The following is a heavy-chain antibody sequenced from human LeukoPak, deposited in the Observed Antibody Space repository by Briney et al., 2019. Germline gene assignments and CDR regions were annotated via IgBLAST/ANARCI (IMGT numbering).Heavy chain of an antibody. CDR1: GGTFSSYA. CDR3: ASAYYDYVWGSYRPYYFDY. Sequence: SVKVSCKAPGGTFSSYAISWVRQAPGQGLEWMGGIIPIFGTANYAQKFQGRVTITADESTSTAYMELSSLRSEDTAVYYCASAYYDYVWGSYRPYYFDYWGQGTLVTVSS. CDR2: IIPIFGTA. V-gene: IGHV1-69*13. D-gene: IGHD3-16*02. J-gene: IGHJ4*02.